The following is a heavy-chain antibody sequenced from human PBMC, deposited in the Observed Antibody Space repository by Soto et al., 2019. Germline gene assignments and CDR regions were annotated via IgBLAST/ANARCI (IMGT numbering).Heavy chain of an antibody. V-gene: IGHV3-30-3*01. CDR3: AREPRGRYYDSSGSPDY. CDR2: ISYDGSNK. D-gene: IGHD3-22*01. Sequence: GGSLRLSCAASGFTFSSYAMHWVRQAPGKGLEWVAVISYDGSNKYYADSVKGRFTISRDNSKNTLYLQMNSLRAEDTAVYYCAREPRGRYYDSSGSPDYWGQGTLVTVSS. CDR1: GFTFSSYA. J-gene: IGHJ4*02.